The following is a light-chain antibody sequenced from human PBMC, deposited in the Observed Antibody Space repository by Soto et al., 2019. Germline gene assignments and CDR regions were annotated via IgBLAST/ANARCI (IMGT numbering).Light chain of an antibody. CDR1: SSNIGAAHD. CDR2: GDS. CDR3: QSYGSGLGALV. V-gene: IGLV1-40*01. J-gene: IGLJ2*01. Sequence: QSVLTQPPSVSGAPGQRVTISCTGSSSNIGAAHDVHWYQQLPGTAPQLIIYGDSNRPSGVPDRFSGSKSGTSASLASTGLQAEDEADYYCQSYGSGLGALVFGGGTKLTVL.